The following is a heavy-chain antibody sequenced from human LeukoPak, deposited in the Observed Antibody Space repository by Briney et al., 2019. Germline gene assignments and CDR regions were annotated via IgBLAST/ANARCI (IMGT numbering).Heavy chain of an antibody. CDR3: AGERSYDSSGYYRNNWFDP. D-gene: IGHD3-22*01. J-gene: IGHJ5*02. CDR2: ISVHNGNT. V-gene: IGHV1-18*04. Sequence: ASVKVSCKTSGYTFISYAISWVRQAPGQGLEWMGWISVHNGNTNYAQKFQGRVTSTTDTSTSTAYMELRSLRSDDTAVYYCAGERSYDSSGYYRNNWFDPWGQGTLVTVSS. CDR1: GYTFISYA.